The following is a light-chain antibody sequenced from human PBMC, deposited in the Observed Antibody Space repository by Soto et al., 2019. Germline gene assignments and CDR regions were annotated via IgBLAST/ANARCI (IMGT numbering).Light chain of an antibody. J-gene: IGKJ1*01. Sequence: DIVMTQTPLSLSVTPGQPAYISCKSSQSLLYSDGRTYLYWFVQKPGQAPQILIYEVSYRFSGVPERFSGSGSGTEFTLKISRVEGEDVGVYYCMQSIEVPWTFGQGTKVEIK. CDR2: EVS. V-gene: IGKV2D-29*01. CDR3: MQSIEVPWT. CDR1: QSLLYSDGRTY.